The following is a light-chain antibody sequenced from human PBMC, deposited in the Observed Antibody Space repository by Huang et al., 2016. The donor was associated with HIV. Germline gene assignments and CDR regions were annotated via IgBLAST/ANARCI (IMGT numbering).Light chain of an antibody. CDR1: QSVRSN. V-gene: IGKV3-15*01. CDR3: QQYNDWPPVT. CDR2: GAS. J-gene: IGKJ4*01. Sequence: EIVMTQSPATLSVSPGETATLSCRASQSVRSNLAWYQQKPGQAPRLLIYGASTRTTGFPARFSGSGSGTEFTLTISSLQSEDFAVYYCQQYNDWPPVTFGGGTKVEIK.